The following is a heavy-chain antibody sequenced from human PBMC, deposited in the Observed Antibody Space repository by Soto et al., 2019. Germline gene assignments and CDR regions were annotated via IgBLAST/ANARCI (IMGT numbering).Heavy chain of an antibody. CDR3: AKDLLGPGRAYGMDV. Sequence: GGSLRLSCAASGFTFSSYGMHLVRQAPGKGLEWVAVISYDGSNKYYADSVKGRFTISRDNSKNTLYLQMNSLRAEDTAVYYCAKDLLGPGRAYGMDVWGQGTTVTVSS. V-gene: IGHV3-30*18. CDR2: ISYDGSNK. D-gene: IGHD7-27*01. CDR1: GFTFSSYG. J-gene: IGHJ6*02.